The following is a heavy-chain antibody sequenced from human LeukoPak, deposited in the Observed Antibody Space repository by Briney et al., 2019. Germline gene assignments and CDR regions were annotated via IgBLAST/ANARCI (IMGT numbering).Heavy chain of an antibody. CDR3: ARDPPGIAASGTYY. J-gene: IGHJ4*02. Sequence: PGGSLRLSCAASGFTFSSSAMSWVRQAPGKGLEWVSAISNNGGYAYYADSVQGRFTISRDNSKSTLCLQMNSLRAEDTAVYYCARDPPGIAASGTYYWGQGTLVTVSS. CDR1: GFTFSSSA. D-gene: IGHD6-13*01. V-gene: IGHV3-23*01. CDR2: ISNNGGYA.